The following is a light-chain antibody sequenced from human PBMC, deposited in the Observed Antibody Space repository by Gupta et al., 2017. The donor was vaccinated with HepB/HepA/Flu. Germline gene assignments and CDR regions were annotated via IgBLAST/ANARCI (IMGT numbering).Light chain of an antibody. CDR2: DAS. CDR1: QSVGNY. Sequence: EIVLTQSPGTLSLSPGERATLSCRASQSVGNYLAWYQQNPGQAPRLLIFDASSRTTGIPDRFIGSGSAKDFTLTSSRLEDEDSAVYYRQHDSRSLFFGRGTKVHIK. J-gene: IGKJ3*01. CDR3: QHDSRSLF. V-gene: IGKV3-20*01.